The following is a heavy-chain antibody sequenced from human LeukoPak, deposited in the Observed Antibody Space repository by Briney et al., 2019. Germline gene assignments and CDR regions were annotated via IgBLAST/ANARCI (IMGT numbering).Heavy chain of an antibody. CDR2: ISYDGSNQ. CDR3: AKEVTSLGD. V-gene: IGHV3-30*18. Sequence: GGSLRLSCAASGFTFSSYGMHCVRQAPGKGLEWVALISYDGSNQYYADSVKGRFTVSRDNSKNTLSMQMNSLRVEDTAVYYCAKEVTSLGDWGQGALVTVSS. D-gene: IGHD2-21*02. J-gene: IGHJ4*02. CDR1: GFTFSSYG.